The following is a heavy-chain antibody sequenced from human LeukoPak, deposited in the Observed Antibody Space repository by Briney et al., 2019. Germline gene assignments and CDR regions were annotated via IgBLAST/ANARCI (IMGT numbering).Heavy chain of an antibody. V-gene: IGHV4-30-4*01. CDR2: IYYSGST. CDR1: GGSISSGDYY. CDR3: ARDRRVAGSGWFDP. D-gene: IGHD2-15*01. J-gene: IGHJ5*02. Sequence: PSETLSLTGTVSGGSISSGDYYWSWIRQPPGKGLEWIGYIYYSGSTYYNPSLKSRVTISVDTSKNQFSLKLSSVTAADTAVYYCARDRRVAGSGWFDPWGQGTLVTVSS.